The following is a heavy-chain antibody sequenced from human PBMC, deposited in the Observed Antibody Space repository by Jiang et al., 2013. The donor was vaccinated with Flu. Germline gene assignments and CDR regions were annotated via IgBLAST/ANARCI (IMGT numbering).Heavy chain of an antibody. V-gene: IGHV3-30*18. Sequence: QLLESGGGVVQPGRSLRLSCAASGFTFSSFGMHWVRQAPGKGLEWVAVLGNDGSNKYYADSVKGRFTIFRDNSKNTLYLQMNSLRTEDTAVYYCAKGRGNYDSSGYYHEFTPFDYWGQGTLVTVSS. CDR2: LGNDGSNK. CDR3: AKGRGNYDSSGYYHEFTPFDY. CDR1: GFTFSSFG. D-gene: IGHD3-22*01. J-gene: IGHJ4*02.